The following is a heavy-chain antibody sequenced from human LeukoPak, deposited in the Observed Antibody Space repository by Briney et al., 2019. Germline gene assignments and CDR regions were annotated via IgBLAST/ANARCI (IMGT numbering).Heavy chain of an antibody. Sequence: GESLKISCKGSGYSFTSYWIGWVRQMPGKGLEWMGIIYPGDSDTRYSPSFQGQVTISADKSNSTAYLQWSSLKASDTAMYFCARQGYSSGWFDFDYWGREPWSPSPQ. CDR2: IYPGDSDT. V-gene: IGHV5-51*01. D-gene: IGHD6-19*01. CDR3: ARQGYSSGWFDFDY. CDR1: GYSFTSYW. J-gene: IGHJ4*02.